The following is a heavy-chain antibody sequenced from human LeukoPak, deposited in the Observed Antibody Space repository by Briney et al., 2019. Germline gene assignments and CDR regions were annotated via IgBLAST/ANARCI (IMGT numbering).Heavy chain of an antibody. Sequence: ASVKDSCKASGYTFTGYYMHWVRQAPGQGREWMGWINPNSDGTNYAQKFQGRVPMTRDTSISTAYMELSRLRSDDPAVYYCARSGGKNSSGYPASGYWGQGTMVTVSS. CDR3: ARSGGKNSSGYPASGY. CDR2: INPNSDGT. CDR1: GYTFTGYY. D-gene: IGHD3-22*01. V-gene: IGHV1-2*02. J-gene: IGHJ4*02.